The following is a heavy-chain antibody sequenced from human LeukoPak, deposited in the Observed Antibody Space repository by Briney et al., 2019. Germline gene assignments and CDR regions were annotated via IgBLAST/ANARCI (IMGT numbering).Heavy chain of an antibody. D-gene: IGHD3-10*01. CDR2: IIPIFGTA. V-gene: IGHV1-69*13. J-gene: IGHJ5*02. CDR3: ARGEFGEFDWFDP. Sequence: SVKVSCKASGGTFSSYAISWVRQAPGQGLEWMGGIIPIFGTANYAQKFQGRVTITADESTSTAYMELSSLRSEDTAVYYCARGEFGEFDWFDPWGQGTLVTVSS. CDR1: GGTFSSYA.